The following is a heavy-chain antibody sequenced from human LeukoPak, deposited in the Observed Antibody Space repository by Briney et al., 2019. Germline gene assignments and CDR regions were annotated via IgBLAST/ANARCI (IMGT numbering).Heavy chain of an antibody. Sequence: SGGSLRLSCAASGFTFSSYGMHWVRQAPGKGLEWEAVIWYDGSNKYYADSVKGRFTISRDNSKNTLYLQMNSLRAEDTAVYYCAKDNLWTGTIGSYFQHWGQGTLVTVSS. CDR2: IWYDGSNK. J-gene: IGHJ1*01. CDR1: GFTFSSYG. CDR3: AKDNLWTGTIGSYFQH. D-gene: IGHD1-7*01. V-gene: IGHV3-33*06.